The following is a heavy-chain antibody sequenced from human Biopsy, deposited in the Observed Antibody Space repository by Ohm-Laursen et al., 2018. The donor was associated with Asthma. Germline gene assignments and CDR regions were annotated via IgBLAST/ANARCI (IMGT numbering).Heavy chain of an antibody. CDR3: ASDFPKDYVRYNFQF. CDR2: HDYEEGGT. D-gene: IGHD4-17*01. CDR1: GYSLTDLS. Sequence: ASSVKVSCKISGYSLTDLSMHWVRQAPGQGLEWMGGHDYEEGGTVNAWRFQGRVTMTEDTSTDTAYMELSSLSSDDTAVYYCASDFPKDYVRYNFQFWGQGTLVTVSS. V-gene: IGHV1-24*01. J-gene: IGHJ4*02.